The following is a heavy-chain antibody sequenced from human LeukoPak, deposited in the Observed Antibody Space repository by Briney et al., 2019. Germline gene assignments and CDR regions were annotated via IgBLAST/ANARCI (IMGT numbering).Heavy chain of an antibody. CDR1: GGTFSSYT. J-gene: IGHJ6*03. D-gene: IGHD2-2*01. V-gene: IGHV1-69*10. CDR2: IIPILGMA. Sequence: AASVKVSCKASGGTFSSYTISWVRQAPGQGLEWMGGIIPILGMANYAQKFQGRVTITADKSTSTAYMELSSLRSEDTAVYYCAKGPIVVVPAATKQTYYYYYMDVWGKGTTVTVSS. CDR3: AKGPIVVVPAATKQTYYYYYMDV.